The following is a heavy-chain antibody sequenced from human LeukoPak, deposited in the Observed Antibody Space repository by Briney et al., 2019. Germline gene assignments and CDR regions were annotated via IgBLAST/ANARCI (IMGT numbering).Heavy chain of an antibody. Sequence: GGSLRLSCAVSGITLSNYGMSWVRQAPGKGLQWVAGISGSDGSTNYADSVKGRFTISRDNPKNTLHLQMNSLRAEDTAVYFCAKRGVVIRVILVGFHKEAYYFDSWGQGALVTVSS. CDR2: ISGSDGST. CDR3: AKRGVVIRVILVGFHKEAYYFDS. J-gene: IGHJ4*02. V-gene: IGHV3-23*01. D-gene: IGHD3-10*01. CDR1: GITLSNYG.